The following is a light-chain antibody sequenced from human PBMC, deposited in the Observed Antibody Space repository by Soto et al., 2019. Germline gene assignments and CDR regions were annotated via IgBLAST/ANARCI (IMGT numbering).Light chain of an antibody. J-gene: IGKJ1*01. Sequence: ELVMTQSPGTLSVSPGEGVTLSCRASQSVSSNLAWYQQKPGQAPRLLXYGASTRATDIPARFSGSGSGTEFTLTITSLQSEDFAIYYCQSYHNWPPETFGRGTKVDIK. CDR1: QSVSSN. CDR2: GAS. CDR3: QSYHNWPPET. V-gene: IGKV3-15*01.